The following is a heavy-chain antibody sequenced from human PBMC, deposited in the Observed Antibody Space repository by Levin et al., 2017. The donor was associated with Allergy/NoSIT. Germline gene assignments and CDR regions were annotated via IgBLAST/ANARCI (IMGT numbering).Heavy chain of an antibody. D-gene: IGHD6-19*01. CDR2: IYWDDDT. CDR3: AHEIGYNSGWYEFDY. Sequence: ESGPTLVKPTQTLMLTCTFSGFSLSTSGVGVGWIRQPPGKALEWLALIYWDDDTRYSPSLKSRLTITKDTSKNQVVLTMTNMDPVDTATYYCAHEIGYNSGWYEFDYWGQGTLVTVSS. CDR1: GFSLSTSGVG. V-gene: IGHV2-5*02. J-gene: IGHJ4*02.